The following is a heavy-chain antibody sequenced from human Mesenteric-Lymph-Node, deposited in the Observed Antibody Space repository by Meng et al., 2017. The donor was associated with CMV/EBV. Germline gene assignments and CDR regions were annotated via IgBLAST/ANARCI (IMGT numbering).Heavy chain of an antibody. D-gene: IGHD3-10*01. CDR2: ISSSSRVI. J-gene: IGHJ4*02. V-gene: IGHV3-11*01. CDR1: GFIFRDYY. CDR3: ARVGRVTHGF. Sequence: LSCAAAGFIFRDYYMSWIRQAQGKGLEWIAYISSSSRVIYYADSVKGRFTISRDNAKNSLSLQMNSLRAEDTAVYYCARVGRVTHGFWGQGTLVTVSS.